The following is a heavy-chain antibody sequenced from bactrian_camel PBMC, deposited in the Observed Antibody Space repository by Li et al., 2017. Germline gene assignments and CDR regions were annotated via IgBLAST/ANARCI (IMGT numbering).Heavy chain of an antibody. V-gene: IGHV3S53*01. CDR1: GNAYSTYY. CDR3: AAVSFLCHTLSDADFGY. Sequence: HVQLVESGGGSVQAGGSLRLSCATSGNAYSTYYLGWFRQAPGKEREGVAAIDSDGVTWYADSVKGRFTISRDKDKNTLYLQMTNLQADDTAMYYCAAVSFLCHTLSDADFGYWGQGNQVTVS. D-gene: IGHD2*01. CDR2: IDSDGVT. J-gene: IGHJ6*01.